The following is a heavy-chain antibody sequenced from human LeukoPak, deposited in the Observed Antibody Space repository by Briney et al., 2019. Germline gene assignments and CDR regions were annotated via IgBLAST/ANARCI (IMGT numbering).Heavy chain of an antibody. Sequence: GSLSLSCAASGFTFSSYSMNWARQAPGKGLEWVSSISSSSSYIYYADSVKGRFTISRDNAKNSLYLQMNSLRAEDTAVYYCASNDYRDEGIDSWGQGTLVTVSS. J-gene: IGHJ4*02. D-gene: IGHD4-17*01. CDR2: ISSSSSYI. V-gene: IGHV3-21*01. CDR1: GFTFSSYS. CDR3: ASNDYRDEGIDS.